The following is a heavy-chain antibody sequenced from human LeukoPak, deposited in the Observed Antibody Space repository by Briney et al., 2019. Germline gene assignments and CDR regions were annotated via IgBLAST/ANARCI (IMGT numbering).Heavy chain of an antibody. CDR1: GGSISSYY. CDR3: ARVSITMVRGVET. Sequence: PSETLSLTCTVSGGSISSYYWSWIRQPPGKGLEWIGYIYYSGSTNYNPSLKSRVTISVDTSKNQFSLKLSSVTAADTAVYYCARVSITMVRGVETWGQGTLVTVSS. J-gene: IGHJ4*02. V-gene: IGHV4-59*01. CDR2: IYYSGST. D-gene: IGHD3-10*01.